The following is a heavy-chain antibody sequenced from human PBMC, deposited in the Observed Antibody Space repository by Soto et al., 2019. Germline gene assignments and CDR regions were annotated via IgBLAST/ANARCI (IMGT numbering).Heavy chain of an antibody. CDR2: IKQDGSET. Sequence: GGSLRLSCAASGFTFSSYWMSWVRQAPGKGLEWVANIKQDGSETYCVDSLKGRFTISRDNAKNSLYLQMNSLTAEDTAVYYCARLTNIFREHHWYFDLWGRGTLVTVSS. J-gene: IGHJ2*01. D-gene: IGHD1-26*01. CDR3: ARLTNIFREHHWYFDL. V-gene: IGHV3-7*01. CDR1: GFTFSSYW.